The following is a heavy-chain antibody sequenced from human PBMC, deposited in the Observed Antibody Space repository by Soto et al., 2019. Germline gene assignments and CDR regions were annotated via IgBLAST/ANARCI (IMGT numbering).Heavy chain of an antibody. CDR3: ARHRDSYGSGDFDY. CDR1: GGSISGSY. D-gene: IGHD5-18*01. J-gene: IGHJ4*02. V-gene: IGHV4-59*08. CDR2: IYYTGST. Sequence: QVQLQESGPGLVKPSETLSLTCTVSGGSISGSYWSWIRQPPGKGLEWIGYIYYTGSTNYNPSLKSRVTISVDTSKNQFSLKLSSVTAADTAVYYCARHRDSYGSGDFDYWGQGTRVTVSS.